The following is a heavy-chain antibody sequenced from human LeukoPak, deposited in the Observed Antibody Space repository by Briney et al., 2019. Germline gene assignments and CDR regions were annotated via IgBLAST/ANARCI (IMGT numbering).Heavy chain of an antibody. CDR3: ARDGVVVPAALDY. CDR1: GYTFTGYY. V-gene: IGHV1-2*02. D-gene: IGHD2-2*01. CDR2: INPNSGGT. Sequence: ASVKVSCKASGYTFTGYYMHWVRQAPGQGLEWMGWINPNSGGTNYAQKSQGRVTMTRDTSISTAYMELTRLRSDDTAVYYCARDGVVVPAALDYWGQGTLVTVSS. J-gene: IGHJ4*02.